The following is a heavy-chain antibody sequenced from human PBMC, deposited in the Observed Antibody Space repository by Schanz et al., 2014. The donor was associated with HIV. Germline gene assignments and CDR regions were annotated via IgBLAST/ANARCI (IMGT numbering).Heavy chain of an antibody. CDR2: MSYSGTS. Sequence: QVQLQESGPGLVKPSETLSLTCTVSGGSMSSDTYYWSWIRQRPEKSLEWIGYMSYSGTSFYSPSLKSRVEMSLGTSNEGFSLKLNSVTAADTAVYYCVRGIATTGGDYWHFDLWGRGTLVTVTS. CDR1: GGSMSSDTYY. CDR3: VRGIATTGGDYWHFDL. D-gene: IGHD6-13*01. J-gene: IGHJ2*01. V-gene: IGHV4-31*03.